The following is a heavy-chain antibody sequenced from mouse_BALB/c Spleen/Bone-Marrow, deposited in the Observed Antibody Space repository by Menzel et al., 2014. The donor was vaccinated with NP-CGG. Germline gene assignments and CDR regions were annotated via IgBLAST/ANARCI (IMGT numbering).Heavy chain of an antibody. CDR2: INPDSSTI. CDR3: ARQGYYGKGDY. J-gene: IGHJ2*01. D-gene: IGHD2-1*01. CDR1: GFDFSRYW. V-gene: IGHV4-1*02. Sequence: DVKLVESGGGLVQPGGSLKLSCAASGFDFSRYWMSWVRQAPGKGLEWIGEINPDSSTINYTPSLKDKFIISRDNAKNTLYLQMSKVRSEDTVLYYYARQGYYGKGDYWGQGTTLTVSS.